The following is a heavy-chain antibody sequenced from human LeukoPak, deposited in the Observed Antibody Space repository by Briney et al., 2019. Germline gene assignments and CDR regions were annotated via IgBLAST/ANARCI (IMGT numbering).Heavy chain of an antibody. V-gene: IGHV3-23*01. CDR2: ISGSGGST. CDR1: GFTFRSYA. CDR3: AKDPYGDYVRYFDY. D-gene: IGHD4-17*01. Sequence: GGSLRLSCAASGFTFRSYAMTWVRRAPGKGLEWVSGISGSGGSTYYADSVKGRFTISRDNSKNTLFLQMNSLRAEDTAVYYCAKDPYGDYVRYFDYWGQGTLVTVSS. J-gene: IGHJ4*02.